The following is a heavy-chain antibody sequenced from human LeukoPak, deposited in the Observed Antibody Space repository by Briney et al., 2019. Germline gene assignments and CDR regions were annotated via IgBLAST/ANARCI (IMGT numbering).Heavy chain of an antibody. CDR3: AKGAYDYIEIAYFDY. V-gene: IGHV3-30*04. J-gene: IGHJ4*02. Sequence: GGSLRLSCAASGFTFSTYAMHWVRQAPGKGLEWVAVISHGGENTYYADSVKGRFTISRDKSKNTLYLQMNSLRAEDTAVYYCAKGAYDYIEIAYFDYWGQGSLVTVSS. CDR2: ISHGGENT. D-gene: IGHD5-12*01. CDR1: GFTFSTYA.